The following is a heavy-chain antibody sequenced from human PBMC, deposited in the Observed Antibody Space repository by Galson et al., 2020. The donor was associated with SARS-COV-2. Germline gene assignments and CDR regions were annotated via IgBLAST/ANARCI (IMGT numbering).Heavy chain of an antibody. V-gene: IGHV1-46*01. CDR1: GYTFTSYY. J-gene: IGHJ5*02. D-gene: IGHD6-13*01. CDR3: ARPVMGDSSSWYDMTGAWLSTWFDP. Sequence: ASVKVSCKASGYTFTSYYMHWVRQAPGQGLEWMGIINPSGGSTSYAQKFQGRVTMTRDTSTSTVYMELSSLRSEDTAVYYCARPVMGDSSSWYDMTGAWLSTWFDPWGQGTLVTVSS. CDR2: INPSGGST.